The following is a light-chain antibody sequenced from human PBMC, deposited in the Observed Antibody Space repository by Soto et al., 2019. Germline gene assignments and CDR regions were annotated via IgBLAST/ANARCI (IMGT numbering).Light chain of an antibody. CDR1: QSVLYSSNNENY. CDR3: QQYYSTPLT. V-gene: IGKV4-1*01. Sequence: DIVMTQSPDSLAVSLGERATINCKSSQSVLYSSNNENYLAWYQQKPGQPPKLLIYWASTRESGVPDRFSGSGSGTDFTLTISSLQAEDVAVYYCQQYYSTPLTFGGGTKWIS. CDR2: WAS. J-gene: IGKJ4*01.